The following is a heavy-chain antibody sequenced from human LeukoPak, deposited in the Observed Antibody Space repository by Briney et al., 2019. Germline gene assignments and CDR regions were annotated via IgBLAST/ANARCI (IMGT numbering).Heavy chain of an antibody. CDR3: ARVVGTRYCSGGSCFNWFDP. J-gene: IGHJ5*02. D-gene: IGHD2-15*01. Sequence: GESLKISCAASGFTFSSYSMNWVRQAPGKGLEWVSSISSSSSYIYYADSVKGRFTISRDNAKNSLYLQMNSLRAEDTAVYYCARVVGTRYCSGGSCFNWFDPWGQGTLVTVSS. CDR2: ISSSSSYI. V-gene: IGHV3-21*01. CDR1: GFTFSSYS.